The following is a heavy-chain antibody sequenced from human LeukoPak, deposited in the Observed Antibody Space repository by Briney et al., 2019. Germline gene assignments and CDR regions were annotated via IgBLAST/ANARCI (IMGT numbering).Heavy chain of an antibody. D-gene: IGHD3-10*01. J-gene: IGHJ1*01. CDR3: AGLPRTMVRGKRNFQH. Sequence: SVKVSCKASGGTFSSYAISWVRQAPGQGLEWMGGIIPIFGIANYAQKFQGRVTITADESTSTAYMELSSLRSEDTAVYYCAGLPRTMVRGKRNFQHWGQGTLVTVSS. CDR1: GGTFSSYA. V-gene: IGHV1-69*01. CDR2: IIPIFGIA.